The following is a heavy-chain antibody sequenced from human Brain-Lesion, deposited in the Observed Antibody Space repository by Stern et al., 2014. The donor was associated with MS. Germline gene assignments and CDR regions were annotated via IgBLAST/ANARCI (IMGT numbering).Heavy chain of an antibody. Sequence: VQLLQSGPGLVKPSETLSLTCTVSSDSISSYYWTWLRQPPGKGLEWIGYINYRRNPNYNPALKSRVTISVDTSKNQFSLKLTSVTAADTAVYYCARAFSDYHDSTPGYWGQGTLVTVSS. CDR2: INYRRNP. CDR1: SDSISSYY. V-gene: IGHV4-59*01. J-gene: IGHJ4*02. D-gene: IGHD3-22*01. CDR3: ARAFSDYHDSTPGY.